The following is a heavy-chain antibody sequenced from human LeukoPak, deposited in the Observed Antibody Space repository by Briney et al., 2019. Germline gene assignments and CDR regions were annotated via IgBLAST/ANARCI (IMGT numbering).Heavy chain of an antibody. J-gene: IGHJ4*02. V-gene: IGHV4-59*01. Sequence: SETLSLTCTVSGGSISSYYWSWIRQPPGKGLEWIGYIYYSGSTNYNPSLKSRVTISVDTSKNQFSLKVSSVTAADTAVYYCARGAYDFWSGSRTFDYWGQGTLVTVSS. D-gene: IGHD3-3*01. CDR3: ARGAYDFWSGSRTFDY. CDR2: IYYSGST. CDR1: GGSISSYY.